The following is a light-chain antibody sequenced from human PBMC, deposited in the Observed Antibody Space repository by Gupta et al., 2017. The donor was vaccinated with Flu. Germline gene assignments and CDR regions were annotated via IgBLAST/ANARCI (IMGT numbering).Light chain of an antibody. V-gene: IGLV2-14*01. J-gene: IGLJ3*02. CDR3: SSDTSSNALE. Sequence: MTSSSTGTSSDVGGYNYVSWYQPHPGKAPKLMIYEVIKRPAGVANRFAGAKSGNTASLTISGRQAEDEADYYCSSDTSSNALEFGGGTKLTVL. CDR2: EVI. CDR1: SSDVGGYNY.